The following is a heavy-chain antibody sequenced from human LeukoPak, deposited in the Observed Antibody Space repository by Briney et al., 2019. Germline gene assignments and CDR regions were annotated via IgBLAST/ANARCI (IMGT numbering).Heavy chain of an antibody. J-gene: IGHJ4*02. CDR3: ARKMTSGLPQDY. CDR1: GFTFSNHW. D-gene: IGHD6-19*01. CDR2: IKPDGSEK. Sequence: PGGSLRLSCAASGFTFSNHWMSWVRQAPGKGLEWVANIKPDGSEKFYVDSVKGRFTISRDNVKNSLYLQMNSLRVEDTAVYHCARKMTSGLPQDYWGQGTLVIVSS. V-gene: IGHV3-7*01.